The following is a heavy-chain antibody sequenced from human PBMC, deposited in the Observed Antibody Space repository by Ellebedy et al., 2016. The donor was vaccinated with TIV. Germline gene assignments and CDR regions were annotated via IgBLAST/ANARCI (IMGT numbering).Heavy chain of an antibody. CDR2: MNPNSGNT. CDR3: ARGLLYSSSQSDYYYGMDV. CDR1: GYTFNSYD. J-gene: IGHJ6*02. D-gene: IGHD6-13*01. V-gene: IGHV1-8*03. Sequence: AASVKVSCKASGYTFNSYDINWVRQATGQGLEWMGWMNPNSGNTGYAQKFQGRVTITRNTSISTAYMELSSLRSEDTAVYYCARGLLYSSSQSDYYYGMDVWGQGTTVTVSS.